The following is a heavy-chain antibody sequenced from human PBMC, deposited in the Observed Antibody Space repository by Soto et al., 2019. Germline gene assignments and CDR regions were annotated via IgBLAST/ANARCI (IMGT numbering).Heavy chain of an antibody. CDR3: AKDRNSFGYDSSVH. V-gene: IGHV3-30*18. CDR2: LSSDGSSR. D-gene: IGHD3-16*01. J-gene: IGHJ4*02. Sequence: ESGGGVVQPGKSLRLSCAASGFTFSSYGMHWVRQAPGKGLEWVALLSSDGSSRFYADSVKGRFTISRDNSENTLYLQMNSLRNDDTAVYYCAKDRNSFGYDSSVHWGQGTLVTVSS. CDR1: GFTFSSYG.